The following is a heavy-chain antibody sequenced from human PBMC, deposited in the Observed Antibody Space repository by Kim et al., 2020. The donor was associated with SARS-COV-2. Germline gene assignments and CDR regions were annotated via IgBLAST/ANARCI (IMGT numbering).Heavy chain of an antibody. D-gene: IGHD3-10*01. CDR3: ARDLRFGELDSYDY. J-gene: IGHJ4*02. CDR2: IWYDGSNK. CDR1: GFTFSSYG. V-gene: IGHV3-33*01. Sequence: GGSLRLSCAASGFTFSSYGMHWVRQAPGKGLEWVAVIWYDGSNKYYADSVKGRFTISRDNSKNTLYLQMNSLRAEDTAVYYCARDLRFGELDSYDYWGQGTLVTVSS.